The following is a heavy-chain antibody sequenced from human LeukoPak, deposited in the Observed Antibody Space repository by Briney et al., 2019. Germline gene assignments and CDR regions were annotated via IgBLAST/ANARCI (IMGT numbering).Heavy chain of an antibody. Sequence: SETLSLTCTVSGGSISSYYWGWIRQPPGKGLEWIGSIYHSGSTYYNPSLKSRVTISVDTSKNQFSLKLSSVTAAGTAVYYCARAANLPLDYWGQGTLVTVSS. J-gene: IGHJ4*02. CDR3: ARAANLPLDY. CDR2: IYHSGST. CDR1: GGSISSYY. V-gene: IGHV4-38-2*02.